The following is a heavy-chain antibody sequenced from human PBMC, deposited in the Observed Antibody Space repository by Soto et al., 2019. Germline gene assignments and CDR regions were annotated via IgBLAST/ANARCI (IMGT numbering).Heavy chain of an antibody. Sequence: GESLKLSCKGSGYSFTSYWIAWVRKMPRKVLEWMGIIYPGDSDTRYSPSFQGQVTISADKSISTAYLQWRSLRASDTAMYYCARPRSGSYRLDYYGMDVWGQGTTVTVSS. D-gene: IGHD3-10*01. V-gene: IGHV5-51*01. CDR2: IYPGDSDT. J-gene: IGHJ6*02. CDR1: GYSFTSYW. CDR3: ARPRSGSYRLDYYGMDV.